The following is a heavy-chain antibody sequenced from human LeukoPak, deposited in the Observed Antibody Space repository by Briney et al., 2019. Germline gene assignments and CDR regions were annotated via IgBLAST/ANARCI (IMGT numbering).Heavy chain of an antibody. J-gene: IGHJ4*02. V-gene: IGHV3-43*02. Sequence: PGGSLRLSCVASGLNFGESAMHWVRQAPGKGLEWVSLISAVGGSAFSADSVKGRFSISRDNSKNSLYLQMDSLRSEDTAMYYCAKESGKFDYWGQGTLVVVSS. CDR3: AKESGKFDY. CDR1: GLNFGESA. CDR2: ISAVGGSA.